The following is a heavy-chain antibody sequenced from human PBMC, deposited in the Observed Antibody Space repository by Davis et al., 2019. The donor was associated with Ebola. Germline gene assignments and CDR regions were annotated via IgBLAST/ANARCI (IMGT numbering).Heavy chain of an antibody. J-gene: IGHJ6*02. V-gene: IGHV3-7*03. CDR3: ARDGLGDTMVRGTDGMDV. CDR1: GFTFSSYW. Sequence: GGSLRLSCAASGFTFSSYWMSWVRQAPGKGLEWVANIKQDESEKYFVDSVKGRFTISRDNAKNSLYLQMNSLRAEDTAVYYCARDGLGDTMVRGTDGMDVWGQGTTVTVSS. D-gene: IGHD3-10*01. CDR2: IKQDESEK.